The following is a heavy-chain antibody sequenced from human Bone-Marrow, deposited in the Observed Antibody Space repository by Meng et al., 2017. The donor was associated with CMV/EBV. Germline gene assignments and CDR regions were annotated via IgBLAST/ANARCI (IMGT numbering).Heavy chain of an antibody. CDR3: ARDVGGLGYYGMDV. D-gene: IGHD3-16*01. Sequence: GESLKISCAASGFTFSSYAMHWVRQAPGKGLEWVAVISYDGSNKYYADSVKGRFTISRDNSKNTLYLQMNSLRAEDTAVYYCARDVGGLGYYGMDVWGQGTTVTASS. CDR1: GFTFSSYA. V-gene: IGHV3-30-3*01. J-gene: IGHJ6*02. CDR2: ISYDGSNK.